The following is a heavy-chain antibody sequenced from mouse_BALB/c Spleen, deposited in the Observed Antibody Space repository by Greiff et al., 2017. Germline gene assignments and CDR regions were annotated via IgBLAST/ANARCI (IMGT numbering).Heavy chain of an antibody. J-gene: IGHJ2*01. Sequence: EVKVVESGGGLVQPGGSLRLSCATSGFTFTGYYMSWVRQPPGKALEWLGFIRNKANGYTTEYSASVKGRFTISRDNSQSILYLQMNTLRAEDSATYYCARDVYDVDYWGQGTTLTVSS. CDR2: IRNKANGYTT. V-gene: IGHV7-3*02. D-gene: IGHD2-12*01. CDR1: GFTFTGYY. CDR3: ARDVYDVDY.